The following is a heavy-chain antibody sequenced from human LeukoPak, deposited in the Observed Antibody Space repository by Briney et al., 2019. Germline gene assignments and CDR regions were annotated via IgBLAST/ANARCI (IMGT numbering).Heavy chain of an antibody. CDR1: GFTFSGSA. V-gene: IGHV3-73*01. CDR2: IRSKANSYAT. D-gene: IGHD4-17*01. J-gene: IGHJ4*02. CDR3: TRRTTVTTGTLDY. Sequence: PGGSLRLSCAASGFTFSGSAMHWVRQASGKGLEWVGRIRSKANSYATAYAASVKGRFTISRDDSKNTAYLQMNSLKTEDTAVYYCTRRTTVTTGTLDYWGQGTLVTVSS.